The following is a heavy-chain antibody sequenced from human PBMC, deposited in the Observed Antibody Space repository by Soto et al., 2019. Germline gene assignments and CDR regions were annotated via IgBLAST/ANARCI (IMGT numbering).Heavy chain of an antibody. CDR2: ISGSADAT. CDR3: AKGGDGYCSTTSCLFHFDY. J-gene: IGHJ4*02. Sequence: EVQLLESGGGLVQTGGSLRLSCAASGFTFSTYAMSWVRQAPGKGLEWVSTISGSADATFYADSVKGRFAIFRDNSRTMFYLQMNSLRAEDTAVYYCAKGGDGYCSTTSCLFHFDYWGPGTLATVS. D-gene: IGHD2-2*01. V-gene: IGHV3-23*01. CDR1: GFTFSTYA.